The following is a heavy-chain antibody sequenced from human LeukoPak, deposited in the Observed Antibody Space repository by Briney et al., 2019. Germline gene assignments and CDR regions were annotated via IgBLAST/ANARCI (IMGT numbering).Heavy chain of an antibody. D-gene: IGHD5-12*01. CDR2: IYYSGST. J-gene: IGHJ5*02. CDR3: ARGYSGYVFWWFDP. Sequence: PSETLSLTCTVSGGSISSSSYYWGWIRQPPGKGLEWIGSIYYSGSTYYNPSLKSRVTISVDTSKNQFSLKLSSVTAADTAVYYCARGYSGYVFWWFDPWGQGTLVTVSS. V-gene: IGHV4-39*07. CDR1: GGSISSSSYY.